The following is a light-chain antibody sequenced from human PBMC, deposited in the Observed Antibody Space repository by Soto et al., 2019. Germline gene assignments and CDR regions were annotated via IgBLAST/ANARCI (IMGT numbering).Light chain of an antibody. CDR2: DAS. V-gene: IGKV3-11*01. CDR3: QQYNNWPSWT. CDR1: QSVSSY. J-gene: IGKJ1*01. Sequence: EIVLTQSPATLSLSPGERATLSCRASQSVSSYLAWYQQKPGQAPRLLIYDASNRATGIPARFSGSGSGTEFTLTISSLQSEDFALYYCQQYNNWPSWTFGQGTKVDI.